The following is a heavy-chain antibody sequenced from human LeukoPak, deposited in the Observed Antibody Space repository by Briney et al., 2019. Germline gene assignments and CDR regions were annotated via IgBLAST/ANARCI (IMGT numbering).Heavy chain of an antibody. CDR1: GGSISSGGYY. D-gene: IGHD6-19*01. J-gene: IGHJ4*02. CDR2: IYYSGST. CDR3: AVVEYSSGGGY. Sequence: SETLSLTCTVSGGSISSGGYYWSWIRQPPGKGLEWIGYIYYSGSTNYNPSLKSRVTISVDTSKNQFSLKLSSVTAADTAVYYCAVVEYSSGGGYWGQGTLVTVSS. V-gene: IGHV4-61*08.